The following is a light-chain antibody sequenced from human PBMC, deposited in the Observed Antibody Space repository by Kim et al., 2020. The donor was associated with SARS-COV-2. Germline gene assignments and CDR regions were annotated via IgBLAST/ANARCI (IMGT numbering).Light chain of an antibody. CDR1: RSVSSSY. Sequence: SPGERATRSCRASRSVSSSYVAWYQQKPGQATRLLIYGASSRATGIPDRLSGRGSGTDFTLTISRLEPEDFAVYYCQQYGSSPRTFGQGTKVEIK. V-gene: IGKV3-20*01. CDR2: GAS. CDR3: QQYGSSPRT. J-gene: IGKJ1*01.